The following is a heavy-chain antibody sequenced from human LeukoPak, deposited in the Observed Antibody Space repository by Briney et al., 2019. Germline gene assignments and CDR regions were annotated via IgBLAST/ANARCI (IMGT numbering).Heavy chain of an antibody. J-gene: IGHJ3*02. D-gene: IGHD3-3*01. CDR3: AGPYDFWSGYYRIGAFDI. CDR1: GFTVSSNY. Sequence: PGGSLRLSCAASGFTVSSNYMSWVRQAPGKGLEWVSVIYSGGSTYYADSVKGRFTISRDNSKNTLYLQMNSLRAEDTAVYYCAGPYDFWSGYYRIGAFDIWGQGTMVTVSS. V-gene: IGHV3-53*01. CDR2: IYSGGST.